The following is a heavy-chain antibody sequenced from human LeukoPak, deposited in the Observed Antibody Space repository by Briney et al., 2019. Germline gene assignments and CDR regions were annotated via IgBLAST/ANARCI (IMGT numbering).Heavy chain of an antibody. CDR3: ARDRKPIAAAGTPLDY. V-gene: IGHV3-30-3*01. Sequence: GGSLRLSCAASGFTFSSYAMHWVRQAPGKGLEWVAVISYDGSNKYYADSVKGRFTISRDNSKNTLYLQMNGLRAEDTAVYYCARDRKPIAAAGTPLDYWGQGTLVTVSS. CDR1: GFTFSSYA. J-gene: IGHJ4*02. CDR2: ISYDGSNK. D-gene: IGHD6-13*01.